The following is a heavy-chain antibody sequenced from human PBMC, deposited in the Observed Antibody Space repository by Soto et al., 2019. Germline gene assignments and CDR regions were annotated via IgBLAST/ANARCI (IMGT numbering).Heavy chain of an antibody. CDR1: CDSISSYF. J-gene: IGHJ5*02. CDR3: AKGSEAWFDP. V-gene: IGHV4-59*01. Sequence: SENLSLTCTVSCDSISSYFWSWIRQPPGKGLECIGYVYSTEITNYNPSLKSRVAMSIDTSKNQFSLKVRSVTAADTAVYYCAKGSEAWFDPCGQEPLVTVS. CDR2: VYSTEIT.